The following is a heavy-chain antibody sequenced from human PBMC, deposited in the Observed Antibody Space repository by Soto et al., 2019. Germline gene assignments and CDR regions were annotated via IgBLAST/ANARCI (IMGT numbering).Heavy chain of an antibody. V-gene: IGHV1-46*01. CDR1: GCLFTAYS. J-gene: IGHJ1*01. CDR3: AREENCSGGTCYSEYFHR. Sequence: QVHLVQSGAEVKKPGASVKVSCKASGCLFTAYSMHWVRLAPGQGLEWMGVVNPSGGSTNYAQNFQGRVTMTRDTSTSTVYMELSSLRSDDTAIYYCAREENCSGGTCYSEYFHRWGQGTLVTVSS. CDR2: VNPSGGST. D-gene: IGHD2-15*01.